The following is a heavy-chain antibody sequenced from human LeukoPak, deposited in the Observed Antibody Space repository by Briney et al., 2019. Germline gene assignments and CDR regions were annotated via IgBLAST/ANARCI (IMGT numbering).Heavy chain of an antibody. Sequence: SGGSLRLSCAASGFTFSSYTMHWVRQAPGKGLEWVSSISSSSYIYYADSMKGRFTISRDNAKNSLYLQMNSLRAEDTAVYYCAREVATQAIQYYFDYWGQGTLVTVSS. V-gene: IGHV3-21*01. CDR3: AREVATQAIQYYFDY. J-gene: IGHJ4*02. CDR2: ISSSSYI. D-gene: IGHD2-15*01. CDR1: GFTFSSYT.